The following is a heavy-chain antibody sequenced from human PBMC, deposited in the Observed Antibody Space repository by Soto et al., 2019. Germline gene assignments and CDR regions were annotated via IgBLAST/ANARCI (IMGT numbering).Heavy chain of an antibody. V-gene: IGHV1-69*08. CDR1: GGTFSRHI. Sequence: QVQLVPSGTEVKKPGSSVKVSCKASGGTFSRHIISWVRQAPGQGLEWMGRFIPIYGTANYAQKIQGRVTITADKSTTAADMELSSLRSEDTAVYYCARDLDCRSSSCHSDYWGQGTLVTVSS. CDR2: FIPIYGTA. CDR3: ARDLDCRSSSCHSDY. J-gene: IGHJ4*02. D-gene: IGHD2-2*01.